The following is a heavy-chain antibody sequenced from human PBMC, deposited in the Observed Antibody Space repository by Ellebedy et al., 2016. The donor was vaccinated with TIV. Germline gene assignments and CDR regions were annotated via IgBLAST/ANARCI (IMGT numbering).Heavy chain of an antibody. CDR3: ARGFEFRAFDI. J-gene: IGHJ3*02. CDR1: GGSISSGGYY. Sequence: LRLSCTVSGGSISSGGYYWSWIRQHPGKGLEWIGYIYYSGRTYYNPSLKSLVTISVDTSKNQFSLKLSSVTAADTAVYYCARGFEFRAFDIWGQGTMVTVSS. V-gene: IGHV4-31*01. CDR2: IYYSGRT.